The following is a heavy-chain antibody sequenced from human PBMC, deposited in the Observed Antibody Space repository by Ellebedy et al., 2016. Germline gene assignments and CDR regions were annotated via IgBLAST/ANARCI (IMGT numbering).Heavy chain of an antibody. Sequence: SETLSLTCTVSSYSISSSYYWGWIRQPPGKGLEWIGSIYHSGSTYYNPSLKSRVTISADTSKNQFSLKLNSVTAADTAVYYCARELVRTVFDYWGQGTLVPVSS. CDR1: SYSISSSYY. J-gene: IGHJ4*02. D-gene: IGHD6-6*01. CDR2: IYHSGST. CDR3: ARELVRTVFDY. V-gene: IGHV4-38-2*02.